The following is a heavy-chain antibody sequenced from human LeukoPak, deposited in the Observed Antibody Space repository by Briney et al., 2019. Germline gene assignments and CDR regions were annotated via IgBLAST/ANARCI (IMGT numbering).Heavy chain of an antibody. V-gene: IGHV3-9*01. CDR3: AREGGGGGCYSDSYGHPHFDC. J-gene: IGHJ4*02. CDR2: ISRNSGSI. CDR1: GFTFDDYA. Sequence: GGSLRPSCAASGFTFDDYAMDWVRQAPGKGLEWVLGISRNSGSIGYADSVRGRLTVSRDHARNSLYLQMDSLLAEDTAVYYCAREGGGGGCYSDSYGHPHFDCWGPGTLVTVSS. D-gene: IGHD2-21*02.